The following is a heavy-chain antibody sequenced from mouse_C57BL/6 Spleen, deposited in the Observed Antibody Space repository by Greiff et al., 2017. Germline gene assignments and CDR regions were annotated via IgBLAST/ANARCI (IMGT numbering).Heavy chain of an antibody. D-gene: IGHD1-1*01. J-gene: IGHJ3*01. V-gene: IGHV1-53*01. CDR3: ARSNLITTVVDEAWFAY. CDR1: GYTFTSYW. Sequence: QVQLQQPGTELVKPGASVKLSCKASGYTFTSYWMHWVKQRPGQGLEWIGNINPSNGGTNYNEKFKSKATLTVDKSSSTAYMQLSSLTSEDSAVYYCARSNLITTVVDEAWFAYWGQGTLVTVSA. CDR2: INPSNGGT.